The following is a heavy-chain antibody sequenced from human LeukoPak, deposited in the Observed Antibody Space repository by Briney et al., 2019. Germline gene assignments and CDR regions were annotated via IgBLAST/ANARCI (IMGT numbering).Heavy chain of an antibody. CDR2: IYTSGST. V-gene: IGHV4-4*07. Sequence: SETLSLTCTVSGGSISSYYWSWIRQPAGKGLEWIGRIYTSGSTNYNPSLKSRVTMSVDTSKNQFSLRLSLTSVTAADTAVYYCAGCISTSCYSWGQETLVTVSS. J-gene: IGHJ4*02. CDR1: GGSISSYY. CDR3: AGCISTSCYS. D-gene: IGHD2-2*01.